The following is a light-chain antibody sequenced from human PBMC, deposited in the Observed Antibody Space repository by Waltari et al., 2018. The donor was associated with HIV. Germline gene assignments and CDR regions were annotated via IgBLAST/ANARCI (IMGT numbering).Light chain of an antibody. J-gene: IGLJ1*01. CDR2: DDK. CDR3: QVFENSRDQA. Sequence: YVLTQPPSVSVAPGKTATNTCGGNHTGAKHVHWYQQKSGQAPVLVIYDDKLRPSGIPARISGSNSGGTATLTISGVEVGDEAEYYCQVFENSRDQAFGTGTKVTVL. V-gene: IGLV3-21*01. CDR1: HTGAKH.